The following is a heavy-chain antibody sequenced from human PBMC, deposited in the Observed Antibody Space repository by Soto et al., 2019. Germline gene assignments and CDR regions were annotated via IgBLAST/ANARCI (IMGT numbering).Heavy chain of an antibody. J-gene: IGHJ6*02. D-gene: IGHD1-26*01. V-gene: IGHV3-23*01. CDR3: AKDAWDLPTGLYGLDV. CDR1: GFTFSSYA. Sequence: GGSLRLSCAASGFTFSSYAMNWVRQTPGRGLEWVSAISGSGGTTYYADSVKDRFTISRDSSKNTLYLQMNSLRAEDTAVYYCAKDAWDLPTGLYGLDVWGQGTTVTVSS. CDR2: ISGSGGTT.